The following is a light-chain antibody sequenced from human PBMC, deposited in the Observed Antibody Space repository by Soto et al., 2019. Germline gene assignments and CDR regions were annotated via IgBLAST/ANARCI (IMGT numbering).Light chain of an antibody. J-gene: IGLJ3*02. V-gene: IGLV1-44*01. CDR2: SHN. Sequence: QSVLTQPPSASGTPGQRVTISCSGSDSNIGRNTVNWYQHLPGTAPKLVIFSHNKRPSGVPDRFSGSTSGTSASLAISDRQSEDEAYYYCSSGDDSRTGVVFGGGTKLTVL. CDR1: DSNIGRNT. CDR3: SSGDDSRTGVV.